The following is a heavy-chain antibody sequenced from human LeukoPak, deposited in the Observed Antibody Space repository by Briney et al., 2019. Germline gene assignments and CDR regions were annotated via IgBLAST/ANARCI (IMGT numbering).Heavy chain of an antibody. CDR1: GYPFTTYD. J-gene: IGHJ4*02. CDR3: ARFWSGYLPDY. CDR2: ISTYNGNT. D-gene: IGHD3-3*01. Sequence: ASVKVSRKPSGYPFTTYDISWVRQAPGQGLEWMGWISTYNGNTNYALSLQGRVSMTTDTSTSTAYMELRSLRSDDTAVYYCARFWSGYLPDYWGQGTLVTVSS. V-gene: IGHV1-18*01.